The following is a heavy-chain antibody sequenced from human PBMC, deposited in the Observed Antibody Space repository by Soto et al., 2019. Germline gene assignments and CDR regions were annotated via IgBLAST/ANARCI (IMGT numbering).Heavy chain of an antibody. CDR3: SSRANYGDYLAY. CDR1: GGSISTGGYS. J-gene: IGHJ4*02. Sequence: SQTLSLTCAVSGGSISTGGYSWSWIRQPPGKGLEWIGYIYHFGSTYYNPSLKSRVTISVDRSKNQFSLKLNSVTAADTAVYYCSSRANYGDYLAYWGQGTPVPVSS. D-gene: IGHD4-17*01. CDR2: IYHFGST. V-gene: IGHV4-30-2*01.